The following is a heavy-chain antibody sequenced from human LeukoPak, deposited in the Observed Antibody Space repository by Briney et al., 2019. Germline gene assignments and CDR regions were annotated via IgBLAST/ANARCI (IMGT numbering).Heavy chain of an antibody. Sequence: GGSLRLSCAASGFTFTSYAMSWVRQAPGKGLEWVSAISGSGGTTYYADSVKGRFTISRDNSNNTLYLQMNSLRGEDTAVYYCAKDRYVVVAATPDCWGQGTLVTVSS. J-gene: IGHJ4*02. CDR1: GFTFTSYA. CDR2: ISGSGGTT. CDR3: AKDRYVVVAATPDC. D-gene: IGHD2-15*01. V-gene: IGHV3-23*01.